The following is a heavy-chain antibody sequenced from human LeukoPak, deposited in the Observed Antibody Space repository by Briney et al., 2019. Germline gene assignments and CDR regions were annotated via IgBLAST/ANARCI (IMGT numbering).Heavy chain of an antibody. Sequence: GGSLRLSCAASGFTFSSYWMNWARQAPGKGLEWVASINHDGNVNYYVDSVKGRFTISRDNAKNSLYLQMNSLRAEDTAVYYCARDGDSSGPLAVFDYWGQGTLVTVSS. D-gene: IGHD3-22*01. J-gene: IGHJ4*02. CDR1: GFTFSSYW. CDR3: ARDGDSSGPLAVFDY. V-gene: IGHV3-7*01. CDR2: INHDGNVN.